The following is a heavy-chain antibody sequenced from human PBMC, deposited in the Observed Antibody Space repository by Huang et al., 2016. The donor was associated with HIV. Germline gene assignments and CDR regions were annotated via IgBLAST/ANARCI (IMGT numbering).Heavy chain of an antibody. D-gene: IGHD3-16*01. CDR1: GVSFSDYA. V-gene: IGHV1-69*10. CDR2: IIPRFGLT. J-gene: IGHJ4*03. CDR3: AREGQNWLGKPFGALAF. Sequence: QAQLVQSGAAVMKPGSSVRVSCKASGVSFSDYAFGWVRRAPGQGLGGRGGIIPRFGLTKHAPRLQGRVTISADKSSNTVYLELTSLRSGDTAVYYCAREGQNWLGKPFGALAFWGQGTEVIVSS.